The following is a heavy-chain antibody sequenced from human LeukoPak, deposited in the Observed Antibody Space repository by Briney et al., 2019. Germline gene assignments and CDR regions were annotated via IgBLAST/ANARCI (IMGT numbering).Heavy chain of an antibody. V-gene: IGHV3-53*01. CDR3: ARKSGSYLE. CDR1: GFTVSSNY. CDR2: IYSGGNT. Sequence: GESLKISCAASGFTVSSNYMGWVRQAPGKGLEWVSVIYSGGNTYYADSVKDRFTISRDNSRNTLYLQMNSLRAEDTALYYCARKSGSYLEWGQGTLVTVSS. J-gene: IGHJ4*02. D-gene: IGHD1-26*01.